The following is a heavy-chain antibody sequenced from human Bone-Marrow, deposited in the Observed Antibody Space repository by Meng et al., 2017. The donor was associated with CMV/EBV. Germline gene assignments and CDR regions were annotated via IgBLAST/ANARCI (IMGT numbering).Heavy chain of an antibody. Sequence: SGGTFSSYAISWVRQAPGQGLEWMGGIIPIFGTANYAQKFQGRVTITTDESTSTAYMELSSLRSEDTAVYYCARTNHCSSTSCYLGYWSQGTLVTVSS. CDR2: IIPIFGTA. J-gene: IGHJ4*02. V-gene: IGHV1-69*05. CDR1: GGTFSSYA. D-gene: IGHD2-2*01. CDR3: ARTNHCSSTSCYLGY.